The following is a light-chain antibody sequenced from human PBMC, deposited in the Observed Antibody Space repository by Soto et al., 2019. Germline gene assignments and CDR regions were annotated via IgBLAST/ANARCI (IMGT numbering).Light chain of an antibody. CDR2: AAS. CDR3: QQSYSTPLT. J-gene: IGKJ4*01. Sequence: DIQMTQSPSSLSASVGDRVTITCRASQSISSYLNWYQQKPGKAPKLLIYAASSLQSGVPSRFSVSGSETDFTVTISSLQPEDFATYYCQQSYSTPLTFGGGTKVEIK. V-gene: IGKV1-39*01. CDR1: QSISSY.